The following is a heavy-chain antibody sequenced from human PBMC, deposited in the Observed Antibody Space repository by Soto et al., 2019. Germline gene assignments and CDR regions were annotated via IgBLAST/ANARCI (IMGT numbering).Heavy chain of an antibody. J-gene: IGHJ6*02. Sequence: PGESLKISCAASGFTFSSYAMSWVRQAPGKGPEWVSCISGSGGTTHYADSVKGRFTISRDNSKTTLYIQMNSLRAEDTAVIYSAKVSGYFSVSGSRTYFFYGMDVWGQGTTVTVSS. CDR1: GFTFSSYA. D-gene: IGHD3-10*01. V-gene: IGHV3-23*01. CDR3: AKVSGYFSVSGSRTYFFYGMDV. CDR2: ISGSGGTT.